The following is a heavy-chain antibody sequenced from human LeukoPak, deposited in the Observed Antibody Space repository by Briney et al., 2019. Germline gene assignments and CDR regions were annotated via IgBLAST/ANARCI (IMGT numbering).Heavy chain of an antibody. CDR2: IHTSGSN. CDR1: GVSISPYY. D-gene: IGHD3-3*01. V-gene: IGHV4-4*09. CDR3: ARLSAAVHLGAFDL. J-gene: IGHJ3*01. Sequence: SETLSLTCAVSGVSISPYYWAWIRQPPGKGLEWIGYIHTSGSNNQYPSLKSRVTISVDKSKNHLSLRLTSVTAADTAVYYCARLSAAVHLGAFDLWGQGTMVTVSS.